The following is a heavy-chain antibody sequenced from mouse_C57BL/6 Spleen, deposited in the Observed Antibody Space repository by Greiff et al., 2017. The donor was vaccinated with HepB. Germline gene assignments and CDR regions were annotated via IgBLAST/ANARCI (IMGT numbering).Heavy chain of an antibody. J-gene: IGHJ2*01. CDR1: GYTFTSYW. CDR2: IHPNSGST. D-gene: IGHD2-5*01. Sequence: QVHVKQPGAELVKPGASVKLSCKASGYTFTSYWMHWVKQRPGQGLEWIGMIHPNSGSTNYNEKFKSKATLTVDKSSSTAYMQLSSLTSEDSAVYYCARGTYYTNYGDFDYWGQGTTLTVSS. V-gene: IGHV1-64*01. CDR3: ARGTYYTNYGDFDY.